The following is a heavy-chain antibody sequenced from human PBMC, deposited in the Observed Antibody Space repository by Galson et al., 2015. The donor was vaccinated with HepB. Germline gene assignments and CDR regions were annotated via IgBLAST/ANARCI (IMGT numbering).Heavy chain of an antibody. J-gene: IGHJ3*02. CDR1: GFTFSSYW. CDR2: IDQDGSAK. D-gene: IGHD6-19*01. Sequence: SLRLSCAASGFTFSSYWMSWVRQAPGKGLEWVASIDQDGSAKYYVDSVKGRFTVSRDNAKNSLYLQMNSLRAEDTAVYYCARDVAVAVLGSFDIWGQGTMVTVSS. CDR3: ARDVAVAVLGSFDI. V-gene: IGHV3-7*01.